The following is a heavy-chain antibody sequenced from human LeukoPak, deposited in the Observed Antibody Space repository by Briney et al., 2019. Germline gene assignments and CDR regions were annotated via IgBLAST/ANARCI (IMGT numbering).Heavy chain of an antibody. CDR3: ARVTCGSGSDWFDP. V-gene: IGHV3-11*06. CDR2: ISSSSYT. J-gene: IGHJ5*02. CDR1: GFTFSDYY. Sequence: GGSLRLSCAASGFTFSDYYMSWIRQAPGKGLEWVSYISSSSYTNYADSVKGRFTISRDNAKNSLYLQMNSLRAEDTAVYYCARVTCGSGSDWFDPWGQGTLVTVSS. D-gene: IGHD3-10*01.